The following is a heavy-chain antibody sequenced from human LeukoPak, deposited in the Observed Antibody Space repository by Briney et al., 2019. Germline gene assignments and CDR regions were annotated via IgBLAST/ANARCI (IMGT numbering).Heavy chain of an antibody. D-gene: IGHD3-10*01. V-gene: IGHV3-23*01. CDR2: ISESGGST. CDR1: GCTFSTSD. Sequence: GGSLRLSCVDPGCTFSTSDKSWVRQAPGKGLEWVSGISESGGSTYYADSVKGRFTSSRDNSKNTLYLQMNNLRAEDTAAYYCAKGSFWGQGTLVTVSS. CDR3: AKGSF. J-gene: IGHJ4*02.